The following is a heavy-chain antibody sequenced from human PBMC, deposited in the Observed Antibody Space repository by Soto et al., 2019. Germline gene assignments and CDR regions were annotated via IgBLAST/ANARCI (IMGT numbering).Heavy chain of an antibody. D-gene: IGHD2-21*01. CDR3: ARGGAASDWIDY. CDR2: IHYGGTT. J-gene: IGHJ4*02. Sequence: SETLSLTCPVFGGSITSIKYYWDRILQPAGKGLEWIGRIHYGGTTNYNPSHKRRVSISVATSKNQFSLSMNSVTAADTAIYYCARGGAASDWIDYWGQGTLVTVSS. CDR1: GGSITSIKYY. V-gene: IGHV4-39*01.